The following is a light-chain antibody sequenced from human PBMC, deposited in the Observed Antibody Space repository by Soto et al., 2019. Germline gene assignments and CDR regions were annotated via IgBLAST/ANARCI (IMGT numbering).Light chain of an antibody. J-gene: IGLJ1*01. Sequence: QSALTQPASVSGYPGQSITLSCTGTSSDVGGSKYVSWYQQYPGKVLKLLINKVNNRPSGVSNRFSGSKSAYTASLTISGLQAEDEADYFCTSSTTDSLYVFGTGTKLTVL. V-gene: IGLV2-14*01. CDR2: KVN. CDR1: SSDVGGSKY. CDR3: TSSTTDSLYV.